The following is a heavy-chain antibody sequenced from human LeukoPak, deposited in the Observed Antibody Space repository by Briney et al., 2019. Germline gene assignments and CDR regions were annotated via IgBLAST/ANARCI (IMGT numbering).Heavy chain of an antibody. V-gene: IGHV1-18*01. J-gene: IGHJ4*02. CDR1: GYTFTTYG. Sequence: VASVKVSCKASGYTFTTYGISWVRQAPGQGLEWMGWISAYNGNTNTAQKIQGRLTLTTDTSTSTAYMELRSLRSDDTAVYYCARDSRDYCFDYWGQGTLVTVSS. D-gene: IGHD3-22*01. CDR3: ARDSRDYCFDY. CDR2: ISAYNGNT.